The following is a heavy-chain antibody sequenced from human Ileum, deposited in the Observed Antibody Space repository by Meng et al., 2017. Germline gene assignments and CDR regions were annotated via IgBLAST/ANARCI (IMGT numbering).Heavy chain of an antibody. CDR2: IYYGGST. Sequence: QLQLQESGPGLVKPSETLSLTCTVSGGSITSRSYYWGWIRQPPGQGLEWIGTIYYGGSTYYSPSLKSRVTISVDTSKNQFSLKLTSVTAADTAVYYCARTARVFDPWGQGTLVTVSS. CDR1: GGSITSRSYY. J-gene: IGHJ5*02. CDR3: ARTARVFDP. V-gene: IGHV4-39*07.